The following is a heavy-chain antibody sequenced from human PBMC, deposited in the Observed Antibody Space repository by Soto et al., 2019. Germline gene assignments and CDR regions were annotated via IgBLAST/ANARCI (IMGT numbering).Heavy chain of an antibody. V-gene: IGHV3-30*18. CDR1: GFDFGRTG. J-gene: IGHJ5*02. D-gene: IGHD6-13*01. CDR2: MSFDGSEK. CDR3: AKVAASSWHANWIAP. Sequence: QVKLEESGGGVVQPGRSLRLSCTASGFDFGRTGMHWVRQAPGKGLEWVAVMSFDGSEKHYGDSVRGRFTVSRDNSNTPLYLQMTSLRTADTGIYYCAKVAASSWHANWIAPWGQGTLVNVSS.